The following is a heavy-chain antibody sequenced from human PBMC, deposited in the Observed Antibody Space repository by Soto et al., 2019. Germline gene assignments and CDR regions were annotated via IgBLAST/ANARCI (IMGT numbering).Heavy chain of an antibody. J-gene: IGHJ5*02. CDR3: ARLHCASPNCVPLDP. Sequence: SETLSLTCSVSGGSINDDTCYWGWIRQPPGKGLEWIGSIYYSGASSYNPSLESRVTMSVDTSKKQLSLRLRSVTAADTAVYYCARLHCASPNCVPLDPWGQGTLVTVSS. CDR1: GGSINDDTCY. V-gene: IGHV4-39*01. CDR2: IYYSGAS. D-gene: IGHD2-2*01.